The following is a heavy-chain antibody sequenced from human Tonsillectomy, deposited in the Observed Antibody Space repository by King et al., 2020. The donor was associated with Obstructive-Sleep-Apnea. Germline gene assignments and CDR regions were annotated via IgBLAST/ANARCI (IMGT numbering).Heavy chain of an antibody. CDR2: ISYDGSNK. CDR1: GFTFSSYD. D-gene: IGHD6-19*01. CDR3: AKEPLYSSGWTSYYYYYGMDV. V-gene: IGHV3-30*18. J-gene: IGHJ6*02. Sequence: VQLVESGGGVVQPGRSLRLSCAASGFTFSSYDMHWVRQAPGKGLEWVAVISYDGSNKYYADSVKGRFTISRDNSKNTLYLQMNSLRAEDTAVYYCAKEPLYSSGWTSYYYYYGMDVWAKGPRSPSP.